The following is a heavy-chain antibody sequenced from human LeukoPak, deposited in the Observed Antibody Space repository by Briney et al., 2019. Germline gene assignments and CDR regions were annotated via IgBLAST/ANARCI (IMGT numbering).Heavy chain of an antibody. J-gene: IGHJ4*02. CDR2: ISSSSSTI. Sequence: GGSLRLSCAASGFTFSDYYMSWIRQAPGKGLEWVSYISSSSSTIYYADSVKGRFTISRDNAKNSLYLQMNSLRAEATAVYYYARDGKIAGLDYWGQGTLVTVSS. V-gene: IGHV3-11*04. D-gene: IGHD6-13*01. CDR3: ARDGKIAGLDY. CDR1: GFTFSDYY.